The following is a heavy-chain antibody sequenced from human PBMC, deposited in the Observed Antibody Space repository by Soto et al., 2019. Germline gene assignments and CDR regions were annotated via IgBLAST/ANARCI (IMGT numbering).Heavy chain of an antibody. V-gene: IGHV3-33*01. J-gene: IGHJ4*02. CDR3: ERDDPGGEFLAY. Sequence: QVQLVESGGGVVQPGRSLRLSCAASGFTFSSYGMHWVRQAPGKGLEWVAVIWYDGSNKYYADSVKGRFTISRDNSKNTLYLQMNSRRAEDTAVYYCERDDPGGEFLAYWGQGTLVTVS. D-gene: IGHD3-10*01. CDR1: GFTFSSYG. CDR2: IWYDGSNK.